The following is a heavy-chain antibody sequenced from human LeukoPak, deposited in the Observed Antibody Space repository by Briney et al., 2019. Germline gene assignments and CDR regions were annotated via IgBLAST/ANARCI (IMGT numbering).Heavy chain of an antibody. V-gene: IGHV3-53*01. CDR2: IYGGGTT. J-gene: IGHJ4*02. D-gene: IGHD5-24*01. CDR1: GFTVSSNY. CDR3: VRDPSGERWLHFNY. Sequence: GGSLRLSCAASGFTVSSNYMSWVRQAPGKGLEWVSVIYGGGTTYYADSVKGRFTISRDNSKSTLYLQMNSLRAEDTAVYYCVRDPSGERWLHFNYWGQGILVTVSS.